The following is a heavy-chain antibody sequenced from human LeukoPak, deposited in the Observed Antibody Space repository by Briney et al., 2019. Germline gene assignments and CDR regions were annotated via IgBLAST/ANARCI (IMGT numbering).Heavy chain of an antibody. CDR3: ARVYSGTYLDY. V-gene: IGHV4-39*07. Sequence: SETLSLTCTVSGGSISSSSYYWGWIRQPPGKGLEWIGRIYYSGSTYYNASLKSRVTISVDTSKNQFSLKLSSVTAADTAVYYCARVYSGTYLDYWGQGTLVTVSS. J-gene: IGHJ4*02. CDR2: IYYSGST. D-gene: IGHD1-26*01. CDR1: GGSISSSSYY.